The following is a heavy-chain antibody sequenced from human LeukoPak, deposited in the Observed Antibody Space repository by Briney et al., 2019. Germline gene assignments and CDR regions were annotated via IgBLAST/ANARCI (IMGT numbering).Heavy chain of an antibody. Sequence: GGSLRLSCAASGFTFSSYSMNWVRQAPGKGLEWVSSISSSSSYIYYADSVKGRFTISRDNAKNSLYLQMNSLRAEDTAVYYCARGPGVVVITGYSQHWGQGTLVTVSS. D-gene: IGHD3-22*01. V-gene: IGHV3-21*04. CDR2: ISSSSSYI. CDR3: ARGPGVVVITGYSQH. CDR1: GFTFSSYS. J-gene: IGHJ1*01.